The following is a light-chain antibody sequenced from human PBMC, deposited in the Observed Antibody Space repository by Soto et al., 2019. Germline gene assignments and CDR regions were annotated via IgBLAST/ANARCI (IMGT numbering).Light chain of an antibody. J-gene: IGLJ1*01. CDR3: CSYTPSNTRLIV. CDR1: SSDVGGYNY. CDR2: DVS. V-gene: IGLV2-14*01. Sequence: QSVLTQPASVSGSPGQSITISCTGTSSDVGGYNYVSWHQQHPGKAPKFMIYDVSNRPSGVSNRFSGSKSGNTASLTISGLQAEGEVDYYCCSYTPSNTRLIVFGTGNNVTVL.